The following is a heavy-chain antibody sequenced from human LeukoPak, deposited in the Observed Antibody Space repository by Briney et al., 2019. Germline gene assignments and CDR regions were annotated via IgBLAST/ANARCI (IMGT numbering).Heavy chain of an antibody. CDR2: VNPNSGNT. V-gene: IGHV1-8*01. Sequence: ASVKVSCKASGYTFTSYDINWVRQATGQGLEWMGWVNPNSGNTGYVQKFQGRVTMTRNTSISTAYMELSSLRSEDTAVYYCARGKVTMVRGVIITSFDYWGQGTLVTVSS. CDR1: GYTFTSYD. D-gene: IGHD3-10*01. J-gene: IGHJ4*02. CDR3: ARGKVTMVRGVIITSFDY.